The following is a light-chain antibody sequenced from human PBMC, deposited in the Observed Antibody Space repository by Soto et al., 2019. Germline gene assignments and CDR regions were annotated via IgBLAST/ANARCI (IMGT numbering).Light chain of an antibody. CDR2: TAS. CDR3: QQFGSSPEFT. Sequence: EIVLTQSPGTLSLSPGERATLSCMASQSINNRYLAWYQQKPGQAPRLLIYTASSKATSIPDRFSGSGSGTDFTLTISRLEPEDFAVYYWQQFGSSPEFTFGPGTKVDIK. J-gene: IGKJ3*01. CDR1: QSINNRY. V-gene: IGKV3-20*01.